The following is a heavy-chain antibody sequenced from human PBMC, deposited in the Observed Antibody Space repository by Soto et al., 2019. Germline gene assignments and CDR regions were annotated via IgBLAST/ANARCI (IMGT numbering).Heavy chain of an antibody. D-gene: IGHD3-10*01. V-gene: IGHV1-69*13. CDR1: GGTFSSYA. J-gene: IGHJ6*02. CDR3: ARDPNYHGSGSYYNFYYYYGMAV. Sequence: GASVKVSCKASGGTFSSYAISWVRQAPGQGLEWMGGIIPIFGTANYAQKFQGRVTITADESTSTAYMELSSLRSEDTAVYYCARDPNYHGSGSYYNFYYYYGMAVWGQGTTVTVSS. CDR2: IIPIFGTA.